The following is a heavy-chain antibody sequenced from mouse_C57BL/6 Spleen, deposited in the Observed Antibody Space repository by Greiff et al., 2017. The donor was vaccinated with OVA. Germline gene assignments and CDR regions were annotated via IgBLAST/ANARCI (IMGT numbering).Heavy chain of an antibody. J-gene: IGHJ2*01. V-gene: IGHV14-4*01. CDR3: TPITTVVEGYFDY. D-gene: IGHD1-1*01. Sequence: EVKLVESGAELVRPGASVKLSCTASGFNIKDDYMHWVKQRPEQGLEWIGWIDPENGDTEYASKFQGKATITADTSSNTAYLQLSSLTSEDTAVYYCTPITTVVEGYFDYWGQGTTLTVSS. CDR2: IDPENGDT. CDR1: GFNIKDDY.